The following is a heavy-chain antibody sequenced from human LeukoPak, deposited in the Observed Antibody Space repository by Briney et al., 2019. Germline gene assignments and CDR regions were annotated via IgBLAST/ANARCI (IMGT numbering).Heavy chain of an antibody. Sequence: PSETLSLTCAVYGGSFTGYYWTWIRQPPGKGLEWGGEINHSGSTHYNPSLKSRVTISVDTSKNQFSLKVSSVTAADTAVYYCARVGCSSSSCNVSYYYHYYYMDVWGKGTTVTVSS. CDR1: GGSFTGYY. J-gene: IGHJ6*03. CDR2: INHSGST. V-gene: IGHV4-34*01. D-gene: IGHD2-2*01. CDR3: ARVGCSSSSCNVSYYYHYYYMDV.